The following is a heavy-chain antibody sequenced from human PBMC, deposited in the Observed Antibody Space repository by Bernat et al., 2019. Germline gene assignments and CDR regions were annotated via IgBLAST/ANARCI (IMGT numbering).Heavy chain of an antibody. CDR2: INPSGGST. CDR3: ARDLSRWELAPGY. CDR1: GYTFTSYY. Sequence: QVQLVQSGAEVKKPGASVKVSCKASGYTFTSYYMHWVRQAPGQGLEWMGIINPSGGSTSYAQKFQGRVTMTRDTSTSTAYMELRSLRSDDTAVYYCARDLSRWELAPGYWGQGTLVTVSS. V-gene: IGHV1-46*01. J-gene: IGHJ4*02. D-gene: IGHD1-26*01.